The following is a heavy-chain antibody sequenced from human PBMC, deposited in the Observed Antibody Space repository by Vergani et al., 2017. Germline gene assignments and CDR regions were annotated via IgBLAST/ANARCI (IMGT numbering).Heavy chain of an antibody. D-gene: IGHD2-2*01. Sequence: VQLVESGGGLVQPGRSLRLSCAASGFTFSSYGMHWVRQAPGKGLEWVAVIWYDGSNKYYADSVKGRFTISRDNSKNTLYLQMNSLRAEDTAVYYWARENGYCSSTSCYSLDYWGQGTLVTVSS. CDR1: GFTFSSYG. CDR3: ARENGYCSSTSCYSLDY. CDR2: IWYDGSNK. J-gene: IGHJ4*02. V-gene: IGHV3-33*01.